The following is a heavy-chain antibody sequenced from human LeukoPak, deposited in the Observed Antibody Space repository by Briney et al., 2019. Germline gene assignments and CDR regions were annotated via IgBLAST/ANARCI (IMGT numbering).Heavy chain of an antibody. CDR3: ASRPTARGLS. V-gene: IGHV4-30-4*08. CDR1: GGSISSGDYY. D-gene: IGHD3-10*01. Sequence: SETLSLTGTVSGGSISSGDYYWSWIRQPPGKGLEWIGYIYYSGSTYCNPSLKSRVTISVDTSKNQFSLKLSSVTAADTAVYYCASRPTARGLSWGQGTLVTVSS. J-gene: IGHJ4*02. CDR2: IYYSGST.